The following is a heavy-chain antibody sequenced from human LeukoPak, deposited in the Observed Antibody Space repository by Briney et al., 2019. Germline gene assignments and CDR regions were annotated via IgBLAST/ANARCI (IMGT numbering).Heavy chain of an antibody. Sequence: GSLILSCAASGFTFSSYAMSWVRQAPGKGLEWVSAISGSGGSTYYADSVKGRFTISRDNSKNTLYLQMNSLRAEDTAVYYCAKGRSGRSRSWYFDLWGRGTLVTVSS. CDR2: ISGSGGST. D-gene: IGHD6-19*01. CDR1: GFTFSSYA. CDR3: AKGRSGRSRSWYFDL. J-gene: IGHJ2*01. V-gene: IGHV3-23*01.